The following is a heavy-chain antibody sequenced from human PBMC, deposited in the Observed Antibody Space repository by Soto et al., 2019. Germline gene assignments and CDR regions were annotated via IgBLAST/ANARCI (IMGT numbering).Heavy chain of an antibody. D-gene: IGHD2-8*01. J-gene: IGHJ5*02. CDR3: ARDRGYCTNGVCINWFDP. Sequence: QVQLQESGPGLVKPSQTLSLTCTVSGGSISSGGYYWSWIRQHPGKGLEWIGYIYYSGSTYYNPSLKSRVTISVATSKNQFSLKLSSVTAADTAVYYCARDRGYCTNGVCINWFDPWGQGTLVTVSS. CDR2: IYYSGST. CDR1: GGSISSGGYY. V-gene: IGHV4-31*03.